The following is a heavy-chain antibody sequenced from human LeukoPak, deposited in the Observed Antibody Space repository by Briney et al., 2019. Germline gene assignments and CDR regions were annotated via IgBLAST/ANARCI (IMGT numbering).Heavy chain of an antibody. CDR1: GFTFISYW. D-gene: IGHD6-19*01. Sequence: GGSLRLSCAASGFTFISYWMSWVRQAPGKGLEWVSSISGSGSNIYYAGSVKGRFTVSRDNSRNTVYLQMNSLRADDTASYYCAKDGGGWYTTGWYYFDYWGQGTLVTVSS. CDR2: ISGSGSNI. CDR3: AKDGGGWYTTGWYYFDY. V-gene: IGHV3-23*01. J-gene: IGHJ4*02.